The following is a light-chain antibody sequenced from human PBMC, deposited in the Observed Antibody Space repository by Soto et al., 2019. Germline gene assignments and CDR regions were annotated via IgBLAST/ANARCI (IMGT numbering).Light chain of an antibody. CDR1: QSMNDR. CDR2: DAS. Sequence: DIPMTQSPSTLSASVGDRVTITCRASQSMNDRLAWYQQKPGKAPKVLIYDASSLQTGVPSRFSGSGSGTDFTLTIDSLQPDDVATYYCLRYNAFSQTFGQGTKVEI. CDR3: LRYNAFSQT. V-gene: IGKV1-5*01. J-gene: IGKJ1*01.